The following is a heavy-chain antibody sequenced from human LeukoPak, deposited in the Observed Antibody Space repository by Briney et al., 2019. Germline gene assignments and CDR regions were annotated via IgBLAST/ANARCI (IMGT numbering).Heavy chain of an antibody. Sequence: ASVKVSCKASGYTFTSYYMHWVRQAPGQGLEWMGIINPSGGSTSYAQKFQGRVTMTRDTSTSTVYMGLSSLRSEDTAVYYCARGAITIFGVVIIESAFDIWGQGTMVTVSS. CDR1: GYTFTSYY. CDR2: INPSGGST. CDR3: ARGAITIFGVVIIESAFDI. V-gene: IGHV1-46*01. D-gene: IGHD3-3*01. J-gene: IGHJ3*02.